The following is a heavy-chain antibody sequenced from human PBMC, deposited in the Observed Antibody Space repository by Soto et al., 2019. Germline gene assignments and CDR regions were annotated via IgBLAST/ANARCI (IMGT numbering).Heavy chain of an antibody. Sequence: EVQLLESGGGLVQPGGSLRLSCAASGFTFSTYAIILVRQAHGKGLEWVSVITGSGGRTYYADSVKGRFTISRDTSKNTLFLKMNSLRAEDTAVYYCAKDRYGDYGGIDYWGQGTMVTVSS. V-gene: IGHV3-23*01. D-gene: IGHD4-17*01. J-gene: IGHJ4*02. CDR2: ITGSGGRT. CDR1: GFTFSTYA. CDR3: AKDRYGDYGGIDY.